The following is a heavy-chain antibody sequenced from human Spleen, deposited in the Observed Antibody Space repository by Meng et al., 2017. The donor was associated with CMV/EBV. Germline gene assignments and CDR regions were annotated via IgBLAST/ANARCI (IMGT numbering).Heavy chain of an antibody. J-gene: IGHJ6*02. V-gene: IGHV5-51*01. CDR2: IYPGDSDI. Sequence: GGSLRLSCKGSGYSFSSYWIAWVRQMPGKGLEWTGVIYPGDSDIRYSPSFQGQVTISADKSISTAYLQWSSLKASDTAMYYCARIVAGSSMDVWGQGTTVTVSS. D-gene: IGHD6-19*01. CDR1: GYSFSSYW. CDR3: ARIVAGSSMDV.